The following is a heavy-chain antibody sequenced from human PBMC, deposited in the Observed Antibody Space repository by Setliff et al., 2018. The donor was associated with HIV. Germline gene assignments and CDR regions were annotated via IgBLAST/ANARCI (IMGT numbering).Heavy chain of an antibody. CDR2: IYTSGST. V-gene: IGHV4-4*07. D-gene: IGHD3-10*01. J-gene: IGHJ5*02. CDR1: GASISSYY. Sequence: PSETLSLTCTVSGASISSYYWSWIRQPAGKGLEWIGRIYTSGSTNYNPSLKSRVTMSVDTSKNQFTLKLSSVTAADPAVYYCARVVITMVRGVISAWFDPWGQGTLVTVSS. CDR3: ARVVITMVRGVISAWFDP.